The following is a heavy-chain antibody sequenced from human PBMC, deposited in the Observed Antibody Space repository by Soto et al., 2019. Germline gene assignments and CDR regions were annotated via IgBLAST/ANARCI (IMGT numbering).Heavy chain of an antibody. V-gene: IGHV1-3*01. CDR2: INAGNGNT. CDR1: GYTFTSYA. J-gene: IGHJ4*02. Sequence: VKVSCRASGYTFTSYAMHWVRQAPGQRLEWMGWINAGNGNTKYSQKFQGRVTITRDTSASTAYMELSSLRSEDTAVYYCARVGYYDFWSGLEPFDYWGQGTLVTVSS. CDR3: ARVGYYDFWSGLEPFDY. D-gene: IGHD3-3*01.